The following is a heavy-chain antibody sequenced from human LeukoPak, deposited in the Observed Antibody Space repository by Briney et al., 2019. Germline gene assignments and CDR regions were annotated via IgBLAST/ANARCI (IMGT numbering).Heavy chain of an antibody. Sequence: GGSLRLSCAASGFTFSSYWMSWVRQAPGKGLEWVTNIKQDGSEKYYVDSVKGRFTISRDNAKSSLYLQMSSLRAEDTAVYYCARDPGLSPLGAFDIWGQGTMVTVSS. V-gene: IGHV3-7*01. D-gene: IGHD3-16*02. CDR2: IKQDGSEK. CDR3: ARDPGLSPLGAFDI. J-gene: IGHJ3*02. CDR1: GFTFSSYW.